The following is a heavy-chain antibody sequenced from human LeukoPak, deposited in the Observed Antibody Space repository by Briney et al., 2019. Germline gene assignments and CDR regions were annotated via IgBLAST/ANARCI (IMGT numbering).Heavy chain of an antibody. CDR3: AELGITMIGGV. CDR2: ISWNGCNI. D-gene: IGHD3-10*02. Sequence: GGSLRLSCAASGFTFDDYAMHWVRQAQGKGLGWVSGISWNGCNIGYADSVKGRFTISRDNAKNSLYLQMNSLRAEDTAVYYCAELGITMIGGVWGKGTTVTISS. J-gene: IGHJ6*04. V-gene: IGHV3-9*01. CDR1: GFTFDDYA.